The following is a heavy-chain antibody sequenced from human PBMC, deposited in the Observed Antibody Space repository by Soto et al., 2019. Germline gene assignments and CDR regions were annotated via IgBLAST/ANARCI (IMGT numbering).Heavy chain of an antibody. Sequence: APVKVSCEASGGGFSSYGIIWVRQAPGQGLEWMGWISAYNGNTNYAQKLQGRVTMTTDTSTSTAYMELRSLRSDDTAVYYCARVTFTGSYGSYWGQGTLVTVSS. CDR3: ARVTFTGSYGSY. CDR1: GGGFSSYG. D-gene: IGHD5-18*01. CDR2: ISAYNGNT. V-gene: IGHV1-18*01. J-gene: IGHJ4*02.